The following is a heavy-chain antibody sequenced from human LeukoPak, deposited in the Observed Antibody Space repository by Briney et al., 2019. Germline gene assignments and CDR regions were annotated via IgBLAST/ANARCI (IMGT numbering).Heavy chain of an antibody. CDR3: TRELAGTTVEY. CDR1: GGSSSSSSYY. V-gene: IGHV4-39*02. CDR2: IYYSGST. Sequence: SETLSLTCTVSGGSSSSSSYYWGWIRQPPGKGLEWIGSIYYSGSTYYNPSLKSRVTISADTSNNHFSLTLTSVTAADTAVYYCTRELAGTTVEYWGQGTLVTVSS. D-gene: IGHD1-1*01. J-gene: IGHJ4*02.